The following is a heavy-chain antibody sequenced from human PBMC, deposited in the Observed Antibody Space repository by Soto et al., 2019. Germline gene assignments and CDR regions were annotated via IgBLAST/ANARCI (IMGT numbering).Heavy chain of an antibody. J-gene: IGHJ6*03. Sequence: GGSLRLSCAASGFTFSSYAMSWVRQAPGKGLEWVSAISGSGGSTYYADSVKGRFTISRDNSKNTLYLQMNSLRAEDTAVYYCAKDHGVADYGDYAGDYYYMDVWGKGTTVTVSS. CDR3: AKDHGVADYGDYAGDYYYMDV. V-gene: IGHV3-23*01. CDR2: ISGSGGST. CDR1: GFTFSSYA. D-gene: IGHD4-17*01.